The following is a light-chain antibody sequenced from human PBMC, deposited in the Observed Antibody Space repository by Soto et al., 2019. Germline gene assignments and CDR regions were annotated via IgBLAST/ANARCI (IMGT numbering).Light chain of an antibody. J-gene: IGKJ2*01. V-gene: IGKV3-20*01. CDR1: QSVTNNY. Sequence: EIVLTQSPGTLSLSPGEKATLSCRASQSVTNNYFAWYQQKPGQAPRLLIYGASRRATGIPDRFSGSGSGTDFTLTISRLEPKDFAVYYGQQYGSSPPHNFGQGTKLEIK. CDR3: QQYGSSPPHN. CDR2: GAS.